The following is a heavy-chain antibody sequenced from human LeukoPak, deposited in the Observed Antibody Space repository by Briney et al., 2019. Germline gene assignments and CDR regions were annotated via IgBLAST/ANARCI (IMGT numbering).Heavy chain of an antibody. CDR3: ASEPPRGAFDI. D-gene: IGHD3-16*01. CDR2: IKQDGSEK. J-gene: IGHJ3*02. Sequence: GGSLRLSCAASGFSFSSYWMSWVRQAPGKGLEWVANIKQDGSEKYYVDSVKGRFTISRDNAKNSLYLQMNSLRAEDTAVYYCASEPPRGAFDIWGQGTMVTVSS. CDR1: GFSFSSYW. V-gene: IGHV3-7*04.